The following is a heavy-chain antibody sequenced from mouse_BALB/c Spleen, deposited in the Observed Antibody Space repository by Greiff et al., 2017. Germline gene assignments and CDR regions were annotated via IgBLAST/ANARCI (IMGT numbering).Heavy chain of an antibody. CDR1: GFTFSDYY. J-gene: IGHJ4*01. Sequence: EVKLQESGGGLVKPGGSLKLSCAASGFTFSDYYMYWVRQTPEKRLEWVATISDGGSYTYYPDSVKGRFTISRDNAKNNLYLQMSSLKSEDTAMYYCARSLAKIYAMDYWGQGTSVTVSS. V-gene: IGHV5-4*02. D-gene: IGHD1-2*01. CDR3: ARSLAKIYAMDY. CDR2: ISDGGSYT.